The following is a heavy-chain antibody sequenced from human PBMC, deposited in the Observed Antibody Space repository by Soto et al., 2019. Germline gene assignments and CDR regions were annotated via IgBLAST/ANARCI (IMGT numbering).Heavy chain of an antibody. CDR2: ISDSGGAT. CDR1: GFTFSSYA. J-gene: IGHJ4*02. V-gene: IGHV3-23*01. Sequence: EVQLLESGGGLVQPGGSLRLSCAASGFTFSSYAMSWVCQAPGKGLEWVSSISDSGGATHYADSVKGRFTISRDNSKNTLYLQINSLRAEDTAVYYCGNRHSSSWYIDYWGQGTLVTVSS. CDR3: GNRHSSSWYIDY. D-gene: IGHD6-13*01.